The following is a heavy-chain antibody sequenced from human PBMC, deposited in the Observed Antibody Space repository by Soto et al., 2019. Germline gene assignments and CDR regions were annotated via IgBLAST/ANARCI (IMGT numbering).Heavy chain of an antibody. D-gene: IGHD3-10*01. CDR1: GYTFTGHY. J-gene: IGHJ4*02. V-gene: IGHV1-2*02. CDR2: IGPASGDT. Sequence: ASVKVSCKASGYTFTGHYIHWVRQAPGQGPEWMGEIGPASGDTRYAQKFQGRVTMTRDTSITTVYMELNDLSPDDTAVYYCGRGRSGQLVVFYWGQGTPVTVSS. CDR3: GRGRSGQLVVFY.